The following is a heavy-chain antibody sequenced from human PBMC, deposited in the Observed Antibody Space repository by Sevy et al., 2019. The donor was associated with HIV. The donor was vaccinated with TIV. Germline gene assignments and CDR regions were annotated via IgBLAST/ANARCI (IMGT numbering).Heavy chain of an antibody. CDR3: AGDLWTTNPITMVRGVPYYFDY. D-gene: IGHD3-10*01. CDR2: INPNSGGT. J-gene: IGHJ4*02. V-gene: IGHV1-2*02. CDR1: GYTFTGYY. Sequence: ASVKVSCKASGYTFTGYYMHWVRQAPGQGLEWMGWINPNSGGTNYAQKFQGRVTMTRETSISTAYMELSRLRSDDTAVYYCAGDLWTTNPITMVRGVPYYFDYWGQGTLVTVSS.